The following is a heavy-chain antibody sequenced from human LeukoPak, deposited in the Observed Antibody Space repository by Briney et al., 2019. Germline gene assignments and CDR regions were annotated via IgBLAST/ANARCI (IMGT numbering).Heavy chain of an antibody. V-gene: IGHV4-59*01. CDR1: GGSISSYY. CDR2: IYYSGSS. J-gene: IGHJ6*02. Sequence: SETLSLTCTVSGGSISSYYWSWIRQPPGKGLEWIGYIYYSGSSNYNPSLKSRVTISVDTSKNQFSLKLSSVTAADTAVYYCARDLIDYYYGMDVWGQGTTVTVSS. D-gene: IGHD3-22*01. CDR3: ARDLIDYYYGMDV.